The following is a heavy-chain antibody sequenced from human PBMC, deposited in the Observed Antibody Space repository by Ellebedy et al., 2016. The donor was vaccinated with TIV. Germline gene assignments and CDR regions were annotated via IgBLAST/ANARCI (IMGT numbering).Heavy chain of an antibody. J-gene: IGHJ6*02. CDR3: ARAWDTGMAPSYYYGMDV. CDR1: GYTFTSYD. CDR2: MNPKSGHT. Sequence: AASVKVSCKASGYTFTSYDINWMRQATGQGLEWMAWMNPKSGHTGYAQKFQGRVTMTRNTSISTAYMELSSLRSEDTAVYYCARAWDTGMAPSYYYGMDVWGQGTTVTVSS. V-gene: IGHV1-8*01. D-gene: IGHD5-18*01.